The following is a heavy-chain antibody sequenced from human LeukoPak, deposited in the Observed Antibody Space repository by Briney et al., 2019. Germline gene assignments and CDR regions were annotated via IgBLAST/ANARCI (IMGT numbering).Heavy chain of an antibody. CDR2: ISGGSGST. J-gene: IGHJ2*01. CDR3: AKDSSFFDP. Sequence: GGSLRLSGAASGFTFSTYAMSWVRQAPGKGLEWVSAISGGSGSTSYADSVKGRFTISRANSKNTVYLQMNCLRADDTAVYYCAKDSSFFDPWGRGTLVTVPS. CDR1: GFTFSTYA. D-gene: IGHD3-9*01. V-gene: IGHV3-23*01.